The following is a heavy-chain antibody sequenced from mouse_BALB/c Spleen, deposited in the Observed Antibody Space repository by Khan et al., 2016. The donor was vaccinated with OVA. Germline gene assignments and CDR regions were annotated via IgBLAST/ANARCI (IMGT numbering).Heavy chain of an antibody. CDR3: TSDRIDY. CDR2: INPTSGYT. V-gene: IGHV1-7*01. CDR1: GYTFSTYW. Sequence: QVQLKQSGAALAKPGASVKMSCKASGYTFSTYWMHWVHQRPGQGLEWIGYINPTSGYTDYNEKFKDRVTLSADKSSSTAYMQLSRLTSEDSAVYYCTSDRIDYWGQGTTLTVSS. J-gene: IGHJ2*01.